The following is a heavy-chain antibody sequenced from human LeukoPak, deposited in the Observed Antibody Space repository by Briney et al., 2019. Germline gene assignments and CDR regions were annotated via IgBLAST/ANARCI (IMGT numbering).Heavy chain of an antibody. CDR3: ARAGYCGSTSCFDPDREYFDY. Sequence: SEALSLTCAVYGWSFSDYYWSWIRQPPGKGPKGIGEINHSGSTNYNPPLRGRVTMSVDTSKNQFSLKLSSVTAADTAVYYCARAGYCGSTSCFDPDREYFDYWGQGTLVTVSS. D-gene: IGHD2-2*01. CDR2: INHSGST. J-gene: IGHJ4*02. V-gene: IGHV4-34*01. CDR1: GWSFSDYY.